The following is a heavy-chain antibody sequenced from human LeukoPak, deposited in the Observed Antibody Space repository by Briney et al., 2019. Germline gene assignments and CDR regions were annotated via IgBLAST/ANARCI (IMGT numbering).Heavy chain of an antibody. D-gene: IGHD2-15*01. CDR1: GGSVTSGSYY. CDR3: ARGAALAIDY. Sequence: SETLSLTCSVSGGSVTSGSYYWSWIRQPAGKGLEWIGRISTSGTTNYNPSLKSRVTMSLDTSKNQFSLKLNSLTAADTAVYYCARGAALAIDYWGQGALVTVSS. J-gene: IGHJ4*02. CDR2: ISTSGTT. V-gene: IGHV4-61*02.